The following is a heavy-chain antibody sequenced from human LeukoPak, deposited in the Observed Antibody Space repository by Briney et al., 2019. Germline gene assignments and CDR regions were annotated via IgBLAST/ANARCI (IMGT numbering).Heavy chain of an antibody. Sequence: PSETLSLTCTVSGGSISSGSYYWSWIRQPARKGLEWIGRIYTSGSTNYNPSLKSRVTISVDTSKNQFSLKLSSVTAADTAVYYCARGVSGSYFPFDYWGQGTLVTVSS. J-gene: IGHJ4*02. CDR3: ARGVSGSYFPFDY. CDR2: IYTSGST. CDR1: GGSISSGSYY. D-gene: IGHD1-26*01. V-gene: IGHV4-61*02.